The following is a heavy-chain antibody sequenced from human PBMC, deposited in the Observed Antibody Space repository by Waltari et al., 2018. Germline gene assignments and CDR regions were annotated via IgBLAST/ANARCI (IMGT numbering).Heavy chain of an antibody. V-gene: IGHV3-23*01. D-gene: IGHD1-20*01. CDR2: ISVSDDT. J-gene: IGHJ4*02. CDR3: AKPFYNWDDPLDS. CDR1: GFRFGSDA. Sequence: EVQLLESGGDFVQPGGSLRLSCSICGFRFGSDAINWVRQAPGTGLEWVAAISVSDDTYYALSVNGRFTISRDTSRNTVYLHMNSLRAEDTAVYYCAKPFYNWDDPLDSWGQGTLVTVSS.